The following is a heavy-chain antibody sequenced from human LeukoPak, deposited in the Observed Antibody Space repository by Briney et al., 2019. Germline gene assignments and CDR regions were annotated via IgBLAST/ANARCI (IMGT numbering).Heavy chain of an antibody. V-gene: IGHV3-21*01. CDR2: ISSTSTYI. CDR3: ARESTGDDFDI. J-gene: IGHJ3*02. CDR1: GFTFSTYS. Sequence: GGSLRLSCAASGFTFSTYSMNCVRQAPGEGRERVSSISSTSTYIYHADSVTGRFTISRDNAKNSLYLQMTSLRAEDTAVYYCARESTGDDFDIWGQGTMVTVSS. D-gene: IGHD2-8*02.